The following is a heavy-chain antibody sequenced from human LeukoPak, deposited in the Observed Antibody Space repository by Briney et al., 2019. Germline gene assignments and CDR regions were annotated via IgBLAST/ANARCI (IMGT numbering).Heavy chain of an antibody. CDR1: GFTFSSYA. V-gene: IGHV3-23*01. CDR3: AKVGYGSGRAYSPSDAFDI. D-gene: IGHD3-10*01. J-gene: IGHJ3*02. Sequence: GGSLRLSCAASGFTFSSYAMSWVRQAPGKGLEWVSAISGSGGSTYYADSVKGRFTISRDNSKNTLYLQMNSLRAEDTAVYYCAKVGYGSGRAYSPSDAFDIWGQGTMVTVSS. CDR2: ISGSGGST.